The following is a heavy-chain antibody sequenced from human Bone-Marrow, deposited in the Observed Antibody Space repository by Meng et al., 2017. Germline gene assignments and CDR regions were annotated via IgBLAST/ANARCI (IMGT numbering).Heavy chain of an antibody. D-gene: IGHD3-22*01. CDR1: GLTLSSYA. Sequence: GGSLRLSCAASGLTLSSYAMHWVRQAPGKGLEWVAVISYDGSNKYYADSVTGRFTISRDNSKNTLYLQMNSLRAEDTAVYYFARGDPPDCYDCTRGCFDYWGQGTLVTVSS. CDR3: ARGDPPDCYDCTRGCFDY. V-gene: IGHV3-30*01. CDR2: ISYDGSNK. J-gene: IGHJ4*02.